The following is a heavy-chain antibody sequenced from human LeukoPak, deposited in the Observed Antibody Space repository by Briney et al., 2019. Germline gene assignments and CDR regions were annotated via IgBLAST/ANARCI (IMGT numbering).Heavy chain of an antibody. D-gene: IGHD3-10*01. CDR1: GYSISSGYY. CDR3: ARETVRGDPIDY. V-gene: IGHV4-38-2*02. Sequence: SSETLSLTCTVSGYSISSGYYWGWIRQPPGKGLEWFGSVYHSGSTYYNPSLKSRVTISVDTSKNQFSLKLSSVTAADTAVYYCARETVRGDPIDYWGQGTLVTVSS. CDR2: VYHSGST. J-gene: IGHJ4*02.